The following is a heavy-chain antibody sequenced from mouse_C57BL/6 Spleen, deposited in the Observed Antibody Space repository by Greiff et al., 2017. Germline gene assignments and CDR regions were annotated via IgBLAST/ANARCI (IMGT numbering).Heavy chain of an antibody. CDR1: GFTFSDYG. V-gene: IGHV5-17*01. CDR2: ISSGSSTI. Sequence: EVKLVESGGGLVKPGGSLKLSCAASGFTFSDYGMHWVRQAPEKGLEWVAYISSGSSTIYYADTVKGRFTISRDNAKNTLFLQMTSLRSEDTAMYYCARGSSYYYGSSWYFDVWGTGTTVTVSS. CDR3: ARGSSYYYGSSWYFDV. D-gene: IGHD1-1*01. J-gene: IGHJ1*03.